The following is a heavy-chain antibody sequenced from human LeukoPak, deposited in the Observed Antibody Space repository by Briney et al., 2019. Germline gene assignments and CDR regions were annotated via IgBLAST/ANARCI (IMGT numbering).Heavy chain of an antibody. Sequence: SETLSLTCTVSGGSISSYYWSWIRQPPGKGLEWIGYIYYSGSTNYNPSLKSRVTISVDTSKNQFSLKLSSVTAADTAVYYCAISMTYRGAFDIWGQGTMVTVSS. CDR2: IYYSGST. CDR1: GGSISSYY. J-gene: IGHJ3*02. D-gene: IGHD1-14*01. CDR3: AISMTYRGAFDI. V-gene: IGHV4-59*12.